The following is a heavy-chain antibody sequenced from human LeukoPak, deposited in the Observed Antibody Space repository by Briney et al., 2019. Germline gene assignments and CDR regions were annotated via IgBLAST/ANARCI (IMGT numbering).Heavy chain of an antibody. CDR1: GFTFDDYG. CDR2: INWNGGST. J-gene: IGHJ5*02. Sequence: GGSLRLSCAASGFTFDDYGMSWVRQAPGKGLEWVSGINWNGGSTGYAESVKGRFTISRDNAKNSLYLQMNSLRAEDPALYYCARDYSSGYHYYHPWGQGTLVTVSS. V-gene: IGHV3-20*04. CDR3: ARDYSSGYHYYHP. D-gene: IGHD3-22*01.